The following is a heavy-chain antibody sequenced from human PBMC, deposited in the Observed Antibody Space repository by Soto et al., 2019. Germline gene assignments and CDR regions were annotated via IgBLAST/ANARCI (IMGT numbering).Heavy chain of an antibody. Sequence: GGSLRLSCAASGFTFSSAWMHWVRQAPGKGLEWVGHIRSKTDGGSTDYAAPVKGRFTISRDDSKTTLYLQMNSLRTEDTAVYYCVTRLIAAAGTDYWGQGTLVTVSS. CDR1: GFTFSSAW. CDR3: VTRLIAAAGTDY. D-gene: IGHD6-13*01. CDR2: IRSKTDGGST. J-gene: IGHJ4*02. V-gene: IGHV3-15*07.